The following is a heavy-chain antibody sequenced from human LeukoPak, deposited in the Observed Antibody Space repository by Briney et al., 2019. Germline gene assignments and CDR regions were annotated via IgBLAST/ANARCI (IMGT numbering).Heavy chain of an antibody. CDR3: ARQGVAARRYYFDY. CDR2: IYTSGST. Sequence: SETLSLTRTVSGGSISSYYWSWIRQPPGKGLEWIGYIYTSGSTNYNPSLKSRVTISVDTSKNQFSLKLSSVTAADTAVYYCARQGVAARRYYFDYWAREPWSPSPQ. CDR1: GGSISSYY. D-gene: IGHD6-6*01. V-gene: IGHV4-4*09. J-gene: IGHJ4*02.